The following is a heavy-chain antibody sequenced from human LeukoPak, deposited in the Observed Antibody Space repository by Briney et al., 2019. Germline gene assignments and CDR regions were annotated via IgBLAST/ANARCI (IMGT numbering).Heavy chain of an antibody. V-gene: IGHV3-30*02. J-gene: IGHJ6*03. Sequence: PGGSLRLSCAAPGFTFSSYGMHWVRQAPGKGLEWVAFIRYDGSNKYYADSVKGRFTISRDNSKNTLYLQMNSLRAEDTAVYYCAKDQGSSWDYYYYYYYMDVWGKGTTVTVSS. D-gene: IGHD6-13*01. CDR1: GFTFSSYG. CDR3: AKDQGSSWDYYYYYYYMDV. CDR2: IRYDGSNK.